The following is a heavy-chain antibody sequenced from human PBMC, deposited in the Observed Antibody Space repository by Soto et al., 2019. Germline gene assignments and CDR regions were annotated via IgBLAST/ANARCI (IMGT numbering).Heavy chain of an antibody. V-gene: IGHV4-59*01. CDR3: AGCTSNWFDP. CDR2: IYYSGST. Sequence: SETLSLTCTVSGGSISSYYWSWIRQPPGKGLEWIGYIYYSGSTNYNPSLKSRVTISVDTSKNQFSLKLSSVTAADTAVYYWAGCTSNWFDPWGQGTLVTVSS. CDR1: GGSISSYY. D-gene: IGHD1-1*01. J-gene: IGHJ5*02.